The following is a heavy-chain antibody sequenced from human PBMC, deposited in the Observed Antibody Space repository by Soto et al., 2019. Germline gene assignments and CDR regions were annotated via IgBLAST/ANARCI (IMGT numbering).Heavy chain of an antibody. J-gene: IGHJ2*01. V-gene: IGHV3-23*01. CDR1: GFPFINYA. CDR3: ARKVLGSTSRPDWWYFDL. D-gene: IGHD2-2*01. CDR2: ISGGGDRT. Sequence: EVQLLESGGGLVQPGGSLRLSCVGLGFPFINYAMNWVGQTPGRGLEWVSTISGGGDRTFDADTVKGRFTISRDNSKNTVNLQMNSLRADDTAVYYCARKVLGSTSRPDWWYFDLWGRGTLVTVSS.